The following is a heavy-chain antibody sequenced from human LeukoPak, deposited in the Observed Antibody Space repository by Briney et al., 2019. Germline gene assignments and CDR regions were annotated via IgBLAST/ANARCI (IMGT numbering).Heavy chain of an antibody. D-gene: IGHD2-2*01. CDR2: ISAYNGNT. V-gene: IGHV1-18*01. CDR3: ARDNYCSSTSCYGEGIDY. J-gene: IGHJ4*02. Sequence: GAAVKVSCKASGYTFTSYGISWVRQAPGQGLEWMGWISAYNGNTNYAQKLQGRVTMTTDTSTSTAYMELRSLRSDDTAVYYCARDNYCSSTSCYGEGIDYWGQGTLVTVSS. CDR1: GYTFTSYG.